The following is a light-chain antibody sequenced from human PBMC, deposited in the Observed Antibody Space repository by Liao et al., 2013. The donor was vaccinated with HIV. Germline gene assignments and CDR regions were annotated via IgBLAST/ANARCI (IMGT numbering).Light chain of an antibody. V-gene: IGLV3-1*01. CDR2: EDD. J-gene: IGLJ3*02. CDR3: YSAADNNWV. Sequence: SYELTQPPSVSVSPGQTASITCSGDQLGNKNICWYHQRPGQSPVLVISEDDKRPSGIPERFSGSSSETTVTLTITRAQVEDEADYYCYSAADNNWVFGGGTKLTVL. CDR1: QLGNKN.